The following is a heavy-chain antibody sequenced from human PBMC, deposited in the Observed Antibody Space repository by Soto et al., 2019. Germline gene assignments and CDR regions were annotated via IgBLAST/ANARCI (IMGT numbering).Heavy chain of an antibody. J-gene: IGHJ4*02. CDR2: ISGSGGST. V-gene: IGHV3-23*01. CDR3: AKDDRQDTAMVYYFDY. Sequence: GGSLRLSCAASGFTFSSYAMSWVRQAPGKGLEWVSAISGSGGSTYYADSVKGRFTISRDNSKNTLYLQMNSLRAEDTAVYYCAKDDRQDTAMVYYFDYWGQGTLVTAPQ. CDR1: GFTFSSYA. D-gene: IGHD5-18*01.